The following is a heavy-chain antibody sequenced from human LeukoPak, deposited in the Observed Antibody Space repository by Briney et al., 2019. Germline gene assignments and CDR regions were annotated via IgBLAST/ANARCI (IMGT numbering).Heavy chain of an antibody. D-gene: IGHD6-13*01. CDR3: ARDYRWGKWQQHPDY. J-gene: IGHJ4*02. CDR2: INPSGGST. Sequence: ASVKVSCKASGYTFTGYYMHWVRQAPGQGLEWMGIINPSGGSTSYAQKFQGRVTMTRDMSTSTVYMELSSLRSEDTAVYYCARDYRWGKWQQHPDYWGQGTLVTVSS. CDR1: GYTFTGYY. V-gene: IGHV1-46*01.